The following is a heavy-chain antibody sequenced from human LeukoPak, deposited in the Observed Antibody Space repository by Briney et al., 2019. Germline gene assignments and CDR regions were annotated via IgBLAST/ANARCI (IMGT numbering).Heavy chain of an antibody. J-gene: IGHJ3*02. Sequence: GGSLRLSCAVSGFTFTDTYMTWIRQAPGKGLESLSYISPSGTDISYADSVKGRFTISRDNSKNTVFLQMNSLRAEDTAVYYCVKAKNSGSWLYDAFDMWGQGTVVTVSS. V-gene: IGHV3-11*01. CDR1: GFTFTDTY. CDR3: VKAKNSGSWLYDAFDM. CDR2: ISPSGTDI. D-gene: IGHD6-13*01.